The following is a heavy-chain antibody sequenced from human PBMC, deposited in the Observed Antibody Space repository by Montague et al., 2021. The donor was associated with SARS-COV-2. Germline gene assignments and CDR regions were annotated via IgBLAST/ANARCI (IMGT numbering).Heavy chain of an antibody. CDR2: IYDSGST. V-gene: IGHV4-39*02. Sequence: SETLSLTCTVSGGSISSSNYYWDWIRQPPGKGLEWIGSIYDSGSTYYNPSLKSRVTISVYTSKNHFSLKLSSVTAADTAVYYCARRGRKLLPVATTIGGFDIWGQGTMVTVSS. D-gene: IGHD5-12*01. CDR1: GGSISSSNYY. J-gene: IGHJ3*02. CDR3: ARRGRKLLPVATTIGGFDI.